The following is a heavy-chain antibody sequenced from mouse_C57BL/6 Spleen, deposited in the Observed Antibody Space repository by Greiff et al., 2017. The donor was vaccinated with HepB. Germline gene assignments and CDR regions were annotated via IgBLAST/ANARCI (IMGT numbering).Heavy chain of an antibody. CDR2: ISSGSSTI. J-gene: IGHJ3*01. CDR3: AREAGFAY. V-gene: IGHV5-17*01. Sequence: EVKLVESGGGLVKPGGSLKLSCAASDFTFSDYGMHWVRQAPEKGLEWVAYISSGSSTIYYADTVKGRFTISRDNAKDTLFLQMTSLRSEDTAMYYCAREAGFAYWGQGTLVTVSA. D-gene: IGHD3-2*02. CDR1: DFTFSDYG.